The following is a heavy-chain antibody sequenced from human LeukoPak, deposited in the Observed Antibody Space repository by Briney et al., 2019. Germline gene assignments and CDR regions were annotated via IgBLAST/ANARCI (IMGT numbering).Heavy chain of an antibody. J-gene: IGHJ4*02. Sequence: GGSLRLSCAASGFTFSSYSMNWVRQAPGKGLEWVSYISSSSSTIYYADSVKGRFTISRDNAKNSLYLQMNSLRAEDTAVYYCARDGIYYYGSGSYLFDYWGQGTLVTVSS. CDR1: GFTFSSYS. CDR2: ISSSSSTI. CDR3: ARDGIYYYGSGSYLFDY. V-gene: IGHV3-48*04. D-gene: IGHD3-10*01.